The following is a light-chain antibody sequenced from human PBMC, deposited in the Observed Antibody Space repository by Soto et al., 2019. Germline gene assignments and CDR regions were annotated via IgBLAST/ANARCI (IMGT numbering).Light chain of an antibody. J-gene: IGLJ1*01. CDR1: SSDVGAYNF. Sequence: QSALTQPASVSGSPGQSITISCTGTSSDVGAYNFVSWYQHHPGRAPKLIIYEVTIRPSGVSNRFSGSKSGNTASLTISGLQAEDEADYYCSSYTSGTTLYVFGTGTKLTVL. CDR2: EVT. CDR3: SSYTSGTTLYV. V-gene: IGLV2-14*01.